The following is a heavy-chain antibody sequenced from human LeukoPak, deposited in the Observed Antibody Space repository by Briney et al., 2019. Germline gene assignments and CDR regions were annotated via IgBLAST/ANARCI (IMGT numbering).Heavy chain of an antibody. Sequence: GGSLRLSCAASGFTFSIYAMSWVRQAPGKGLQWVSSITSSRDGTYYADSVKGRFTISRDNSENMLYLQMNSLRVEDTAVYFCAKDRPNYYGSNGHYYRRDGDYWGQGTLVTVSS. CDR3: AKDRPNYYGSNGHYYRRDGDY. CDR2: ITSSRDGT. J-gene: IGHJ4*02. V-gene: IGHV3-23*01. CDR1: GFTFSIYA. D-gene: IGHD3-22*01.